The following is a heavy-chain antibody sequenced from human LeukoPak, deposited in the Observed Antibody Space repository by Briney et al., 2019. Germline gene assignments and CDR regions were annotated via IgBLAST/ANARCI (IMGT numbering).Heavy chain of an antibody. Sequence: SETLSLTCTVSDGSINSFYWSWIRQPPGKGLEWIGYIYYSGSTNYNPSLKSRVTISVDTSKNQFSLKLSSVTAADTAVYYCARTRYYYNSRSYGAPYYFDYWGQGTLVTVSS. V-gene: IGHV4-59*08. D-gene: IGHD3-10*01. CDR2: IYYSGST. CDR1: DGSINSFY. CDR3: ARTRYYYNSRSYGAPYYFDY. J-gene: IGHJ4*02.